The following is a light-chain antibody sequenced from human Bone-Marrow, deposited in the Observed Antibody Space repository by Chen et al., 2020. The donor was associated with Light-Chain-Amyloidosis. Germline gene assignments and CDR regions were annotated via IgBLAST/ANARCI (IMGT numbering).Light chain of an antibody. V-gene: IGLV2-23*02. CDR1: RSDIGSFNL. CDR2: EVE. CDR3: CSYAGASTYV. Sequence: QSALTQPASVAGSPGQSITISCTGTRSDIGSFNLVSWYQHHPDKAPKLIIYEVEKRPSGVSNRFSGSRSGNTASLTISGLQAADEAAYYCCSYAGASTYVFGTGTEVTVL. J-gene: IGLJ1*01.